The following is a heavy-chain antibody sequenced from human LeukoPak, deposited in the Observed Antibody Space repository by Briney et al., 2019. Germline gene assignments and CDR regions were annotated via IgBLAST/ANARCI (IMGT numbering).Heavy chain of an antibody. CDR2: MNPNSGNT. CDR1: GYTFTSYD. Sequence: ASMKVSCKASGYTFTSYDINWVRQATGQGLEWMGWMNPNSGNTGYAQKFQGRVTMTRNTSISTAYMELSSLRSEDTAVYYCARMLRYFDWLLGDYYGMDVWGQGTTVTVSS. J-gene: IGHJ6*02. D-gene: IGHD3-9*01. CDR3: ARMLRYFDWLLGDYYGMDV. V-gene: IGHV1-8*01.